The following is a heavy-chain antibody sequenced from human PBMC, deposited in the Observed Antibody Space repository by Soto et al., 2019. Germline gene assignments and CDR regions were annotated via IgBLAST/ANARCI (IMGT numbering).Heavy chain of an antibody. CDR3: AKAGDYQGSESYFPLDY. Sequence: EVQLLESGGVLVQPGGSLRLSCSASGFTFSTYAMTWVRQAPGKGLEWVSSISGSGGRTYYADSVKGRLTISRDNSKNTLYLQTNSLRAEDTAGYYCAKAGDYQGSESYFPLDYWGQGTLVPVS. V-gene: IGHV3-23*01. D-gene: IGHD3-10*01. CDR2: ISGSGGRT. CDR1: GFTFSTYA. J-gene: IGHJ4*02.